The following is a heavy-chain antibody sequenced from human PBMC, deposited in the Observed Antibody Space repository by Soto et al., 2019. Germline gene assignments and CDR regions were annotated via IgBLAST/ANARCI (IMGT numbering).Heavy chain of an antibody. V-gene: IGHV4-59*01. CDR3: ARVRGTAGKRYFDY. J-gene: IGHJ4*02. Sequence: SETLSLTCTVSGGSMIAYYWNWMRQPPGRGLQWIGYTYYSGSTTYNPSLKSRVTISVDSSKNQFSLKLDSVTPADTAVYYCARVRGTAGKRYFDYWGPGTLVTVSS. CDR2: TYYSGST. CDR1: GGSMIAYY. D-gene: IGHD6-13*01.